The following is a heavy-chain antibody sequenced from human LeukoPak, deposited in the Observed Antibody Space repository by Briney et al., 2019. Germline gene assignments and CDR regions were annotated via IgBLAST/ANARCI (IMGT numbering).Heavy chain of an antibody. CDR2: IYYSGST. Sequence: KPSETLSLTCTVSGGSISSYYWSWIRQPPGKGLEWIGYIYYSGSTNYNPSLKSRVTISVDTSKNQFSLKLSSVTAADTAVYYCARSPPLYYYYGMDVWGQGTTVTVSS. V-gene: IGHV4-59*08. J-gene: IGHJ6*02. CDR3: ARSPPLYYYYGMDV. CDR1: GGSISSYY.